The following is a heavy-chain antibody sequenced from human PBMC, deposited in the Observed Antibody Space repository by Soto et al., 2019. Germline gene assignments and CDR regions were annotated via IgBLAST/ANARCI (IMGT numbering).Heavy chain of an antibody. V-gene: IGHV4-39*01. CDR2: IYYSGST. Sequence: QLQLQESGPGLVKPSETLSLTCTVSGDSISSSSYYWGWIRQPPGKGLEWIGSIYYSGSTYYNPSLKSRVTISVDTSKNQFSLKLSSVTAADTAVYYCARHEDIVVVPAAIYPYYFDYWGQGTLVTVSS. D-gene: IGHD2-2*01. J-gene: IGHJ4*02. CDR1: GDSISSSSYY. CDR3: ARHEDIVVVPAAIYPYYFDY.